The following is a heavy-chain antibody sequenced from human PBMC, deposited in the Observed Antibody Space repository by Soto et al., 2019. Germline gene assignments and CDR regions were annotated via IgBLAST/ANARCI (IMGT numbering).Heavy chain of an antibody. J-gene: IGHJ4*02. Sequence: EVQLVESGGGLVQPEGSLRLSCAASGFTFSSYWMHWVRQAPGKGLVWVSRINSDGSSTSYADSVKGRFTISRDNAKNTLYLQMNSLRAEDTAVYYCARDFPVLWFGELLLAEGYWGQGTLVTVSS. D-gene: IGHD3-10*01. CDR1: GFTFSSYW. V-gene: IGHV3-74*01. CDR3: ARDFPVLWFGELLLAEGY. CDR2: INSDGSST.